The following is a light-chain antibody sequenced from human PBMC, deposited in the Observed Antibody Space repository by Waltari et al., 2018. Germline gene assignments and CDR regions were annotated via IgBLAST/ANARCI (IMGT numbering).Light chain of an antibody. CDR2: RDT. Sequence: SYELTQPPSVSVSPGQTASITCSGDQLGDKYACWYQQKQGQSPVLVIYRDTKRPSGIPGRFSCSNSGNTATLTISVTQAMDDADYYCQVWDGTTGVFGTGTKVTVL. V-gene: IGLV3-1*01. CDR1: QLGDKY. J-gene: IGLJ1*01. CDR3: QVWDGTTGV.